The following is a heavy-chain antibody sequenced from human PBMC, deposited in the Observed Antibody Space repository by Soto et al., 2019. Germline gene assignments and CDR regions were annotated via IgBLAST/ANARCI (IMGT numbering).Heavy chain of an antibody. CDR1: RDTETGNV. CDR3: ARDGNYDFFFD. V-gene: IGHV1-18*01. CDR2: ISAYNGNT. J-gene: IGHJ3*01. D-gene: IGHD3-3*01. Sequence: ATRDTETGNVIRWVRQARGQGLEWMGWISAYNGNTNYAQKLQGRVTMTTDTSTSTAYMELRSLRSDDTAVYSCARDGNYDFFFD.